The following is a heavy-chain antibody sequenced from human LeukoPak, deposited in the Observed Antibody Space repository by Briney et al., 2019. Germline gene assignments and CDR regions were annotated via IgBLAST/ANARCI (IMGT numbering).Heavy chain of an antibody. Sequence: GGSLRLSCAASGFTFSSYWMSWVRQAPGKGLEWVANIKQDGSEKYYVDSVKGRFTISRDNAKNSLYLQMNSLRAEDTAVYYCARDSGYCSGGSCYSTLTFDYWGQGTLVTVSS. V-gene: IGHV3-7*01. J-gene: IGHJ4*02. CDR2: IKQDGSEK. CDR3: ARDSGYCSGGSCYSTLTFDY. CDR1: GFTFSSYW. D-gene: IGHD2-15*01.